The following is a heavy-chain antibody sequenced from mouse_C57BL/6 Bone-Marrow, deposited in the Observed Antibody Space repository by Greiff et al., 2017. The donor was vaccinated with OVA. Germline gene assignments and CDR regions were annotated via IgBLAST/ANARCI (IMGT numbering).Heavy chain of an antibody. CDR2: ISSGGSYT. V-gene: IGHV5-6*01. CDR1: GFTFSSYG. D-gene: IGHD2-4*01. CDR3: ARHEVWDYDWFAY. J-gene: IGHJ3*01. Sequence: EVHLVESGGDLVKPGGSLKLSCAASGFTFSSYGMSWVRQTPDKRLEWVATISSGGSYTYYPDSVKGRFTISRDNAKNTLYLQMSSLKSEDTAMYYCARHEVWDYDWFAYWGQGTLVTVSA.